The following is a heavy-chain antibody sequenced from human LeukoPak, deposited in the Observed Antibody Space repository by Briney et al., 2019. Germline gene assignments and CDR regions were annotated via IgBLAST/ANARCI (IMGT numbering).Heavy chain of an antibody. CDR2: ISYDGSNK. J-gene: IGHJ4*02. CDR1: GFTFSSYG. V-gene: IGHV3-30*18. D-gene: IGHD3-10*01. Sequence: GSLRLSCAASGFTFSSYGMHWVRQAPGKGLEWVAVISYDGSNKYYADSVKGRFTISRDNSKNTLYLQMNSLRAEDTAVYYCAKDRTPWFGESPFDYWGQGTLATVSS. CDR3: AKDRTPWFGESPFDY.